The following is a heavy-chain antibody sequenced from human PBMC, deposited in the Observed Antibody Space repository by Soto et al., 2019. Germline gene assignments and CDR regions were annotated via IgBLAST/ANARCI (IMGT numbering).Heavy chain of an antibody. CDR2: MNPSGTNT. J-gene: IGHJ3*02. Sequence: ASVKVSCKASGLTFPSDDIIWVRQTSGQGLEWMGWMNPSGTNTGYTQKFQGRATFSWNTPTSTAYMELRSLRSDDTAVYYCARALGYCSSTSCPYDAFDIWGQGTMVTVSS. CDR3: ARALGYCSSTSCPYDAFDI. CDR1: GLTFPSDD. D-gene: IGHD2-2*01. V-gene: IGHV1-8*01.